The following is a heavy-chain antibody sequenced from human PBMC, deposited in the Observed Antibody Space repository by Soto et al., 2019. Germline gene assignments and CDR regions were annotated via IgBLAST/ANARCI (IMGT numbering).Heavy chain of an antibody. CDR3: ARDRDCSTTSCYSVPDFDL. CDR1: GFTFSTYT. Sequence: EVQLVESGGGLVEPGGSLRLSCAASGFTFSTYTMNWVRQAPGKGLEWVSSISSSSRNIYNADSVKGRFTISRDNAKNSLYLQMNSLRAEDTAVYYCARDRDCSTTSCYSVPDFDLWGRGTLVTVSS. J-gene: IGHJ2*01. V-gene: IGHV3-21*01. CDR2: ISSSSRNI. D-gene: IGHD2-2*02.